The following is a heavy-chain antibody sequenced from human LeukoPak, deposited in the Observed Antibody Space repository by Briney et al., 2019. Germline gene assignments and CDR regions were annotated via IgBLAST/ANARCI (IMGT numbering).Heavy chain of an antibody. V-gene: IGHV4-31*03. CDR3: ARDRGYSYGLYYYYYYGMDV. Sequence: SQTLSLTCTVSGGSISSGGYYWSWIRQHPGKGLEWIGHIYYSGSTYYNPSLKSRVTISVDTSKNQFSLKLSSVTAADTAVYYCARDRGYSYGLYYYYYYGMDVWGQGTTVTVSS. D-gene: IGHD5-18*01. J-gene: IGHJ6*02. CDR2: IYYSGST. CDR1: GGSISSGGYY.